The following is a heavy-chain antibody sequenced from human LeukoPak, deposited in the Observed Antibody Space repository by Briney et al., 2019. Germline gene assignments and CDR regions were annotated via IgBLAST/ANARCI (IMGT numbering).Heavy chain of an antibody. V-gene: IGHV3-30-3*01. CDR3: ARDFYGSESYYPRFDY. D-gene: IGHD3-10*01. CDR2: TSHDGNNK. J-gene: IGHJ4*02. CDR1: GFTFSIYA. Sequence: GGSLRLSCAASGFTFSIYAMHWVRQAPGQGLEWVAATSHDGNNKYYADFVKGRFTISRDNSKNTLYLQMNSLGPEDTAVYYCARDFYGSESYYPRFDYWGQGTLVTVSS.